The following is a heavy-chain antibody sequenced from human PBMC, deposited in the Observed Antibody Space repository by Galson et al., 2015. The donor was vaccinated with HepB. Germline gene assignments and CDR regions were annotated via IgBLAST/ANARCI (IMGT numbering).Heavy chain of an antibody. V-gene: IGHV4-39*01. J-gene: IGHJ4*02. CDR2: VFFSGHT. CDR1: GDSLSGSSVF. D-gene: IGHD2-8*02. Sequence: SETLSLTSSVSGDSLSGSSVFWGWFRQSPVKGLEWSGGVFFSGHTKDNPSFGSRLSMSVDTTRNQFSLRIRSEPAADTGVYYCARIGYCNGRACFSFLVWGQGAPVAVSA. CDR3: ARIGYCNGRACFSFLV.